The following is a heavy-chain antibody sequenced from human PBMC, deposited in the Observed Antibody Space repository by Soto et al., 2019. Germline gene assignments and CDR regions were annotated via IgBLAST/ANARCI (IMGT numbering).Heavy chain of an antibody. Sequence: SVKVSCKASGGTFSSYAISWVRQAPGQGLEWMGGIIPIFGTANYAQKFQGRVTITADESTSTAYMELSSLRSEDTAVYYCARGLLGVVIPFDYWGQGTLVTVSS. D-gene: IGHD3-3*01. V-gene: IGHV1-69*13. CDR1: GGTFSSYA. J-gene: IGHJ4*02. CDR3: ARGLLGVVIPFDY. CDR2: IIPIFGTA.